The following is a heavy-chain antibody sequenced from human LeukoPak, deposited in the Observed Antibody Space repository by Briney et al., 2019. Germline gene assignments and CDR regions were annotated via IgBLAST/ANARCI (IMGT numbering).Heavy chain of an antibody. D-gene: IGHD3-3*01. CDR1: GYTFSNYD. CDR2: MSPHSGET. CDR3: ARVIMLFGVIIPWYFDS. J-gene: IGHJ4*02. V-gene: IGHV1-8*03. Sequence: ASVKVSCKASGYTFSNYDISWVRQATGQRLEWMGWMSPHSGETNYGKKFQGRVSITRDTSLSTAYMELSGLRSEDTAVYYCARVIMLFGVIIPWYFDSWGQGTLVTVSS.